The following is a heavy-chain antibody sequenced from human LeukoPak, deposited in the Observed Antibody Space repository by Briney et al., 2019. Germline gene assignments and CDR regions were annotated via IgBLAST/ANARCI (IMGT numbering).Heavy chain of an antibody. Sequence: GGSLRLSCTASGFTFGDYAMSWVRQAPGKGLEWVVFIRSKAYGGTTEYAASVKGRFTISRDDSKSIAYLQMNSLNTEDTAVYYCTRAYCGGDCYFQHWGQGTLVTVSP. CDR3: TRAYCGGDCYFQH. D-gene: IGHD2-21*02. CDR2: IRSKAYGGTT. J-gene: IGHJ1*01. CDR1: GFTFGDYA. V-gene: IGHV3-49*04.